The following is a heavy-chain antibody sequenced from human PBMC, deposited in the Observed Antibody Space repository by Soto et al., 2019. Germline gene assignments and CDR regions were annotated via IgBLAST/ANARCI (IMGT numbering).Heavy chain of an antibody. V-gene: IGHV1-69*06. D-gene: IGHD2-2*02. CDR3: AREGRGKKAGYNGLVSLGY. Sequence: QVQLVQSGAEVKTPGSSLKVSCTVSGSRFSNYVISWVRQAPGHGLEWLGRIIPIFNTTQYAQKFQGRVTITAGKPTNTAALELSSLRSDDTAVYYCAREGRGKKAGYNGLVSLGYWGQGTLVTVYS. CDR2: IIPIFNTT. J-gene: IGHJ4*02. CDR1: GSRFSNYV.